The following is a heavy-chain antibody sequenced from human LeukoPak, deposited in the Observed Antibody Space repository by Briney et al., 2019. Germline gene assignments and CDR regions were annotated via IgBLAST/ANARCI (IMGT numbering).Heavy chain of an antibody. CDR3: AKMLGLGAGSDAFDI. D-gene: IGHD2-2*01. Sequence: PGRSLRLSCAASGFTFDDYAMHWVRQAPGKGLEWVSGISWNSGSIGYADSVKGRFTISRDNAKNSLYLQMNSLRAEDTALYYCAKMLGLGAGSDAFDIWDQGTMVTVSS. V-gene: IGHV3-9*01. CDR1: GFTFDDYA. J-gene: IGHJ3*02. CDR2: ISWNSGSI.